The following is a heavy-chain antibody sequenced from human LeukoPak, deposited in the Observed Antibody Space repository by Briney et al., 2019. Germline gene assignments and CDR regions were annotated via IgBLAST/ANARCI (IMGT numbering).Heavy chain of an antibody. CDR3: AREEPRGIAVAGTVWFDP. J-gene: IGHJ5*02. Sequence: ASVKVSCKASGYTFTGYYMHWVRQAPGQGLEWMGWINPNSGGTNYAQKFQGRVIMTRDTSISTAYMELSRLRSDDTAVYYCAREEPRGIAVAGTVWFDPWGQGTLVTVSS. CDR1: GYTFTGYY. CDR2: INPNSGGT. V-gene: IGHV1-2*02. D-gene: IGHD6-19*01.